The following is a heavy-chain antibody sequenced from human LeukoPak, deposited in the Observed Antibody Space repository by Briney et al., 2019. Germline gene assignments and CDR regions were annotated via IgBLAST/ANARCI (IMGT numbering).Heavy chain of an antibody. J-gene: IGHJ3*02. Sequence: SETLSLTCTVSGYSISSGYYWGWIRQPPGKGLEWIGSIYHSGSTYYNPSLKSRVTISVDTSKNQFSLKLGSVTAADTAVYYCARVDTMTRGADAFDIWGQGTMVTVSS. CDR3: ARVDTMTRGADAFDI. CDR2: IYHSGST. D-gene: IGHD3-22*01. V-gene: IGHV4-38-2*02. CDR1: GYSISSGYY.